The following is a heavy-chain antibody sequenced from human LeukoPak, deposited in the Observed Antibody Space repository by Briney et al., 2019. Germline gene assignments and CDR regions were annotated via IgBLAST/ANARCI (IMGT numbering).Heavy chain of an antibody. V-gene: IGHV3-15*01. J-gene: IGHJ4*02. Sequence: GGSLRLSCAASGFTFSNAWMSWVRQAPGKGLEWVGRIKSKTDGGTTDYAAPVKGRFTISRDDSKNTLYLQMNSLKTEDTAVYYCARHNHAYDWDYWGQGTLVTVSS. CDR2: IKSKTDGGTT. CDR3: ARHNHAYDWDY. D-gene: IGHD5-12*01. CDR1: GFTFSNAW.